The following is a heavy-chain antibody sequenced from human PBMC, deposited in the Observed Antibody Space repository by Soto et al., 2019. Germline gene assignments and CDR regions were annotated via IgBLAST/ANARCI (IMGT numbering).Heavy chain of an antibody. CDR3: ARSIAVAGTPEFDY. V-gene: IGHV3-30*04. CDR2: ISYDGNNK. D-gene: IGHD6-19*01. Sequence: QVQLVESGGGVVQPGRSLRLSCAASGFTFSSFTMHWVRQAPGKGLEWVALISYDGNNKFYADSVKGRFTISRDNSKNTLYLQVNNRKTEDSAVYYCARSIAVAGTPEFDYWGQGTLVTVSS. CDR1: GFTFSSFT. J-gene: IGHJ4*02.